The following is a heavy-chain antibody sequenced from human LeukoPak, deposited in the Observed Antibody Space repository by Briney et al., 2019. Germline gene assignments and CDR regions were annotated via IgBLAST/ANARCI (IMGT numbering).Heavy chain of an antibody. D-gene: IGHD3-16*01. CDR1: GHNFATHY. CDR3: ARRPGGVLADTDFFES. CDR2: IDPDDSYT. J-gene: IGHJ4*02. Sequence: GESLQISCKDSGHNFATHYINWVRQMPGKGLEWMGRIDPDDSYTNYSPAFQGHVTMSADKSSRTAYLQWSSLEASDTAMYYCARRPGGVLADTDFFESWGQGTLVIVSS. V-gene: IGHV5-10-1*01.